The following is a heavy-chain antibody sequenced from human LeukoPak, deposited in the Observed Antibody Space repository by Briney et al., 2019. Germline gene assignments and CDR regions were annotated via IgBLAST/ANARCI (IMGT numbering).Heavy chain of an antibody. V-gene: IGHV1-69*01. CDR2: XXPIFGTA. CDR3: AGGNPNYDILTGFDY. D-gene: IGHD3-9*01. Sequence: ISXVXQAPGQGLXWMXXXXPIFGTANYAQKFQGRVTITADESTSTAYMELSSLRSEDTAVYYCAGGNPNYDILTGFDYWGQGTLVTVSS. J-gene: IGHJ4*02.